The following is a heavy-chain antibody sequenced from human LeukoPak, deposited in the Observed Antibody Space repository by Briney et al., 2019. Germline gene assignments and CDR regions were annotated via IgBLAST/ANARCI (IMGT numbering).Heavy chain of an antibody. CDR2: IYPNSGAT. J-gene: IGHJ4*02. Sequence: ASVKVSCKXSGYTFTGYYMHWVRQAPGQGLEWMGYIYPNSGATKYAQKFQGRVTMTRDTSINTAYMELSRLTSDDTAVYYCGTLLSNGPFDYWGQGTLVTVSS. CDR1: GYTFTGYY. V-gene: IGHV1-2*02. CDR3: GTLLSNGPFDY.